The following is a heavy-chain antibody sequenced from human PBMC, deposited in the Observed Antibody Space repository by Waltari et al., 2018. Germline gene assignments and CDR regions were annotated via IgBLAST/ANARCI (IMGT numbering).Heavy chain of an antibody. CDR1: GFTFSSYA. CDR3: ATNPSPGIAAAGIVY. D-gene: IGHD6-13*01. J-gene: IGHJ4*02. CDR2: ISGSGGST. V-gene: IGHV3-23*01. Sequence: EVQLLESGGGLVQPGGSLRLSCAASGFTFSSYAMSWVRQAPGKGLEWVSAISGSGGSTYYADSGKGRFTISRDNSKNTLYLQMNSLRAEDTAVYYCATNPSPGIAAAGIVYWGQGTLVTVSS.